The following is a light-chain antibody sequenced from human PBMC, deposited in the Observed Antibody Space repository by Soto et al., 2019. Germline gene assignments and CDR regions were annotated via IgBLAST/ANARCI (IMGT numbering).Light chain of an antibody. Sequence: EIVLTQSPDTLSLSPGERATLSCRASQSLSSYLAWYQQKPGQAPRLLIYDASSRATGIPDRFSGSGSGTDFTLTIDGLEPEDFVVYYCQQYGYSPITFGQGTRLEI. CDR1: QSLSSY. CDR2: DAS. CDR3: QQYGYSPIT. V-gene: IGKV3-20*01. J-gene: IGKJ5*01.